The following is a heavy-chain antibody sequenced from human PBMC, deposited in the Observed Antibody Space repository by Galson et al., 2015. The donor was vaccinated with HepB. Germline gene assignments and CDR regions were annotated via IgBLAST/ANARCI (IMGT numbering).Heavy chain of an antibody. D-gene: IGHD3-10*01. CDR3: ARAYYHGWQIDS. CDR1: GFTFSSYA. Sequence: SLRLSCAASGFTFSSYAMHWVRQAPGKGLEWVAGISYDRAITTYADSVQGRFTITRDNSKNTPYLQMDSLRGDDTAVYFCARAYYHGWQIDSWGQGTLVTVSS. J-gene: IGHJ4*02. V-gene: IGHV3-30-3*01. CDR2: ISYDRAIT.